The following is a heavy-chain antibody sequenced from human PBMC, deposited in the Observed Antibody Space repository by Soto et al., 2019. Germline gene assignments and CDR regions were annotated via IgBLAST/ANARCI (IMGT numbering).Heavy chain of an antibody. D-gene: IGHD3-9*01. Sequence: ASVKVSCKASGYTFTSYGISWVRQAPGQGLEWMGWISAYNGNTNYAQKLQGRVTMTTDTSTSTAYMELRSLRSDDTAVYYRARDGRPLGYFDWLLYYFDYWGQGTLVTVSS. CDR2: ISAYNGNT. J-gene: IGHJ4*02. CDR1: GYTFTSYG. V-gene: IGHV1-18*01. CDR3: ARDGRPLGYFDWLLYYFDY.